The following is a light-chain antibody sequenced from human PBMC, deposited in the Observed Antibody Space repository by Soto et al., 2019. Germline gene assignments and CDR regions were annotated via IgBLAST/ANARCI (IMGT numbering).Light chain of an antibody. CDR3: QQRSNWPRIFT. J-gene: IGKJ3*01. V-gene: IGKV3-11*01. CDR1: QSVSSY. Sequence: EIVLTQSPATLSLSPGERATLSCRASQSVSSYLAWYQQKPGQAPRLLIYDASNRATGIPARFSGSGSGTDFTLTISSLEPEDFAVYYCQQRSNWPRIFTFGPGTKVAIK. CDR2: DAS.